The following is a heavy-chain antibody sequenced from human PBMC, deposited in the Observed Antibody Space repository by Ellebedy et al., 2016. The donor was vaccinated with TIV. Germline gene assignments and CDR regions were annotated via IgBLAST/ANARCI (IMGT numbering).Heavy chain of an antibody. J-gene: IGHJ4*02. CDR1: RGTFSSYA. V-gene: IGHV1-18*01. CDR2: ISAYNGNT. CDR3: ARDYRMQTTVTPGY. D-gene: IGHD4-11*01. Sequence: ASVKVSXKASRGTFSSYAISWVRQAPGQGLEWMGWISAYNGNTNYAQKLQGRVTMTTDTSTSTAYMELRSLRSDDTAVYYCARDYRMQTTVTPGYWGQGTLVTVSS.